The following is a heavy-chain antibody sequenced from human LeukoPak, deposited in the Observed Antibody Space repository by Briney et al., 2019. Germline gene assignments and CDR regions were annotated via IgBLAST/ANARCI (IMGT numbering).Heavy chain of an antibody. CDR2: IYYSGST. D-gene: IGHD6-13*01. CDR1: GGSISSYY. CDR3: ARDSIAAAGTYDY. Sequence: ASETLSLTCTVSGGSISSYYWSWIRQPPGKGLEWIGYIYYSGSTNYNPSLKSRVTISVDTSKNQFSLKLSSVTAADTAVYYCARDSIAAAGTYDYWGQGTLVTVSS. J-gene: IGHJ4*02. V-gene: IGHV4-59*01.